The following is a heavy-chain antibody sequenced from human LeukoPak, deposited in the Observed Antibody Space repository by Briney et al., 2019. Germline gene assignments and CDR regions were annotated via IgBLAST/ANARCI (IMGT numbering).Heavy chain of an antibody. V-gene: IGHV1-46*01. D-gene: IGHD3-22*01. Sequence: ASVKVSCKASGYTFTSYYMHWVRQAPGQGLEWMGIINPSGGSTSYAQKFQGRVTMTRDTSTSTVYMELSSLRSEDTAVYYCASAQDYYDSSGIEDAWGQGTMVTVSS. CDR2: INPSGGST. J-gene: IGHJ3*01. CDR1: GYTFTSYY. CDR3: ASAQDYYDSSGIEDA.